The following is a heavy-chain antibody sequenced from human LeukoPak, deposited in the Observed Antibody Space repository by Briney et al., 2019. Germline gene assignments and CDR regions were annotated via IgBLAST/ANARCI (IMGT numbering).Heavy chain of an antibody. D-gene: IGHD1-14*01. V-gene: IGHV4-39*01. CDR2: IYYSGST. CDR1: GASISSSTDY. CDR3: AGLIRPGWFDP. J-gene: IGHJ5*02. Sequence: ASETLSLTCTVSGASISSSTDYWGWIRQPPGKGLEWIANIYYSGSTYYNPSLKSRVTISVDTSKNQFSLKLSSVTAADTAVYYCAGLIRPGWFDPWGQGTLVTVSS.